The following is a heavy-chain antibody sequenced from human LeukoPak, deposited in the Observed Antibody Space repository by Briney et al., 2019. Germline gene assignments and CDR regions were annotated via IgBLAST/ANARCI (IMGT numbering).Heavy chain of an antibody. CDR2: IYTGVST. V-gene: IGHV3-53*01. D-gene: IGHD6-6*01. CDR3: ARVRPHPIIDV. J-gene: IGHJ6*03. CDR1: GFDVSNNY. Sequence: PGGSLRLSCAASGFDVSNNYMSWVRQAPGKGLEWVSVIYTGVSTYYADSVTGRFAISRDNSKNTLYLQMNSLRTEDTGVYYCARVRPHPIIDVWGKGTTVTVSS.